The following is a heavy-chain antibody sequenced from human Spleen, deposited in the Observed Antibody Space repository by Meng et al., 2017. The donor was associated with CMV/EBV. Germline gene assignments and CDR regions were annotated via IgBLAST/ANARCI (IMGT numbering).Heavy chain of an antibody. CDR3: ARDNNWGPDY. J-gene: IGHJ4*02. V-gene: IGHV1-18*01. CDR1: GYTFNNYG. D-gene: IGHD7-27*01. CDR2: INTYNGNT. Sequence: ASVKVSCKASGYTFNNYGISWVRQAPGQGLEWMGWINTYNGNTNYAQRLQGRVTMTIHTSTGTAYMELRSLRSDDTAVYYCARDNNWGPDYWGQGTLVTVSS.